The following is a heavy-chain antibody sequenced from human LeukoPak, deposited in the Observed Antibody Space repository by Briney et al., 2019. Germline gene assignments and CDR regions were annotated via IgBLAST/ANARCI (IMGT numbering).Heavy chain of an antibody. Sequence: ASVKVSCKASGGTFSSYAISWVRQAPGQGLEWMGGIIPIFGTANYAQKFQGRVTITADESTSTAYMELSSLRSEDTAVYYCASPTPNNRYYDILTGYYPIDYWGQGTLVTVSS. V-gene: IGHV1-69*13. D-gene: IGHD3-9*01. CDR3: ASPTPNNRYYDILTGYYPIDY. CDR1: GGTFSSYA. CDR2: IIPIFGTA. J-gene: IGHJ4*02.